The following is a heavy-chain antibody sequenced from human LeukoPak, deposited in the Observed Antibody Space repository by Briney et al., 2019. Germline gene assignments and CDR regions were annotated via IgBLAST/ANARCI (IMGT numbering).Heavy chain of an antibody. J-gene: IGHJ4*02. V-gene: IGHV1-18*01. CDR1: GYTFTSYG. Sequence: ASVKVSCKASGYTFTSYGISWVRQAPGQGLEWMGWISAYNGNTSYAQKLQGRVTMATDTSTSTAYMELRSLRSDDTAVYYCAKDQGPKLDFDYWGQGTLVTVSS. CDR3: AKDQGPKLDFDY. D-gene: IGHD1-1*01. CDR2: ISAYNGNT.